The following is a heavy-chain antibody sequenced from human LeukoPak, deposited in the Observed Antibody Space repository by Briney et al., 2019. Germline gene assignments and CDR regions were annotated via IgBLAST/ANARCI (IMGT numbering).Heavy chain of an antibody. CDR2: IYYSGST. D-gene: IGHD2-2*01. J-gene: IGHJ4*02. V-gene: IGHV4-39*07. CDR3: ARGGDIVVVPAAMPHWVFDY. CDR1: GGSISSSYYY. Sequence: SETLSLTCTVSGGSISSSYYYWGWIRQPPGKGLEWIGSIYYSGSTYYNPSLKSRVTISVDTSKNQFSLKLSSVAAADTAVYYCARGGDIVVVPAAMPHWVFDYWGQGTLVTVSS.